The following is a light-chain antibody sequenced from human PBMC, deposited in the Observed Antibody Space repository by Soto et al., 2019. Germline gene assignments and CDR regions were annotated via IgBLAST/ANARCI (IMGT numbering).Light chain of an antibody. CDR3: QQYNNWPPWT. Sequence: EIVMTQSPATLSVSPGERATLSCRASQSVSSSYLAWYQQKPGQAPRLLIYGASSRATGIPARFSGRWSGTEFTLTISSLQSEDFAVYYCQQYNNWPPWTFGQGTKVDI. CDR2: GAS. V-gene: IGKV3D-15*01. CDR1: QSVSSSY. J-gene: IGKJ1*01.